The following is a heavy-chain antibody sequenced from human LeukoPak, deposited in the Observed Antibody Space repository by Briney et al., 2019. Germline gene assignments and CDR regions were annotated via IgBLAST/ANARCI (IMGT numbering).Heavy chain of an antibody. CDR1: GFTFDDYA. D-gene: IGHD3-22*01. CDR3: ASTYDSSGFHLSHFDY. V-gene: IGHV3-9*01. CDR2: ISWNSGSI. Sequence: PGGSLRLSCAASGFTFDDYAMHWVRQAPGKGLEWVSGISWNSGSIGYADSVKGRFTISRDNARNSLYLQMNSLRAEDTALYYCASTYDSSGFHLSHFDYWGQGTLVTVSS. J-gene: IGHJ4*02.